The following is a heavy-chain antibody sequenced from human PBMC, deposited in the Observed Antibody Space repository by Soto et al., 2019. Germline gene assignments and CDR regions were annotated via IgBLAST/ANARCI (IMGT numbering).Heavy chain of an antibody. CDR2: FSGSGGTT. J-gene: IGHJ6*02. CDR1: GFTFSSYA. CDR3: ATKYYYGSGSYYYYYYGMDV. V-gene: IGHV3-23*01. D-gene: IGHD3-10*01. Sequence: EVQLLESGGGLVQPGGSLRLSCAGSGFTFSSYAMSWVRQAPGKGLEWVSAFSGSGGTTYYADSVKGRFSISRDNSKNTLYLQMNSLRAEDTAVYYCATKYYYGSGSYYYYYYGMDVWGQGTTVTVSS.